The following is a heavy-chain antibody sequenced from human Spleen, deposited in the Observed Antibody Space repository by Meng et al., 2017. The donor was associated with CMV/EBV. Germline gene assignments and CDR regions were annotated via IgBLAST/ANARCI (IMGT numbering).Heavy chain of an antibody. CDR3: ARTGTTYYFDY. CDR2: IYYSGST. CDR1: GGYISSGGYY. Sequence: CAVSGGYISSGGYYWSWIRQPPGKGLEWIGYIYYSGSTYYNPSLKSRVTISVDTSKNQFSLKLSSVTAADTAVYYCARTGTTYYFDYWGQGTLVTVSS. D-gene: IGHD1-1*01. J-gene: IGHJ4*02. V-gene: IGHV4-30-4*01.